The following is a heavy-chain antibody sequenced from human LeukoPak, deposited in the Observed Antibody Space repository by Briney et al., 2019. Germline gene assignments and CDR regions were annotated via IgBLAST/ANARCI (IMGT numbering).Heavy chain of an antibody. CDR1: GYSISSGYY. V-gene: IGHV4-38-2*01. D-gene: IGHD5-12*01. J-gene: IGHJ4*02. CDR2: IYHSGST. Sequence: PSETLSLTCAVSGYSISSGYYWGWIGQPPGKGLEWIGSIYHSGSTYYNPSPKSQVTISVDTSKNQCSLKLSSVTAADTAVYYCARVSGYDRDRFDYWGEGTLVTVSS. CDR3: ARVSGYDRDRFDY.